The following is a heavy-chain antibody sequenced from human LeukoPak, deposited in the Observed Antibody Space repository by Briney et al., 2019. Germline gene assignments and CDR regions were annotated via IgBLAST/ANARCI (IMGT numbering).Heavy chain of an antibody. J-gene: IGHJ3*02. V-gene: IGHV3-23*01. D-gene: IGHD2-2*01. CDR3: AKALAVPAAIKNALDI. Sequence: GGSLRLSCAASGFTFSSYAMSWVRQAPGKGLEWVSAISGSGGSTYYADSVKGRFTISRDNSKNTLYLQMNSLRAEDTAVYYCAKALAVPAAIKNALDIWGQGTMVTVSS. CDR1: GFTFSSYA. CDR2: ISGSGGST.